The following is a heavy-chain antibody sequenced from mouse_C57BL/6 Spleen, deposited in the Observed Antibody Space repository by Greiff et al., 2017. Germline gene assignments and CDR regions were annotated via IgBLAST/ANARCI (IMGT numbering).Heavy chain of an antibody. CDR1: GVDFSRYW. D-gene: IGHD2-3*01. V-gene: IGHV4-1*01. CDR2: INPDSSTI. J-gene: IGHJ1*03. CDR3: ARGDGRHWYFDV. Sequence: EADGVDFSRYWMSWVRRAPGKGLEWIGEINPDSSTINYAPSLKDKFIISRDNAKNTLYLQMSKVRSEDTALYYCARGDGRHWYFDVWGTGTTVTVSS.